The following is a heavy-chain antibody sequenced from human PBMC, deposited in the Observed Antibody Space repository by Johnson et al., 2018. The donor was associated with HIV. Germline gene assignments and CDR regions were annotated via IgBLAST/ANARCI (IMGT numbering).Heavy chain of an antibody. Sequence: VHLVESGGGLVQPGGSLRLSCVASGFSFSTYEMNWVRQVPGKGLEWVGRIKSKTDGGTTDYAAPVKGRFTISRDDSKNTLYLQMNSLKTEDTAVYYCTTAIVIDAFDSWGQGTMVTVSS. D-gene: IGHD3-16*02. CDR3: TTAIVIDAFDS. CDR1: GFSFSTYE. CDR2: IKSKTDGGTT. J-gene: IGHJ3*02. V-gene: IGHV3-15*01.